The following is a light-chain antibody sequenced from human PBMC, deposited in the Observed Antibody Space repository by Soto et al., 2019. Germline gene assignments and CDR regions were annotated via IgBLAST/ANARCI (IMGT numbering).Light chain of an antibody. V-gene: IGLV2-14*01. Sequence: QSALTQPASVSGSPGQSITISCTGTSSDIGGYDYVSWYQQYPGIAPKLIIYEVSNRPSGISVRFSGSKSGSAASLTVSGLQLEDEADYYCCSYSGRTHWVFGGGTKLTVL. J-gene: IGLJ3*02. CDR2: EVS. CDR3: CSYSGRTHWV. CDR1: SSDIGGYDY.